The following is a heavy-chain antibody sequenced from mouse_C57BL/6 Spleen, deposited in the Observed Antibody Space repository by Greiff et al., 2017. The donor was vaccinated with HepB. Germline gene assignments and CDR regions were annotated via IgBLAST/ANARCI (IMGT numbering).Heavy chain of an antibody. CDR1: GFTFSSYG. D-gene: IGHD2-3*01. CDR2: ISSGGSYT. CDR3: ARHEDGYYFDY. Sequence: EVKLMESGGDLVKPGGSLKLSCAASGFTFSSYGMSWVRQTPDKRLEWVATISSGGSYTYYPDSVKGRFTISRDNAKNTLYLQMSSLKSEDTAMYYCARHEDGYYFDYWGQGTTLTVSS. V-gene: IGHV5-6*01. J-gene: IGHJ2*01.